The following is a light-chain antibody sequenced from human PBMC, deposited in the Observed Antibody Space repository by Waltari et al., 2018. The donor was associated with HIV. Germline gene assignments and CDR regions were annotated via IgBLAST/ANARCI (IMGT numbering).Light chain of an antibody. CDR2: GAS. CDR1: QNVGGA. Sequence: EIVMTQSPATLSVSPGEGATLSCRASQNVGGALAWYQVKPGHAPRLLIYGASTRATGIPARFGASGSGTEFTLTISCLQSEDFALYYCQQHSDWPLTFGGGTNVEIK. V-gene: IGKV3-15*01. CDR3: QQHSDWPLT. J-gene: IGKJ4*01.